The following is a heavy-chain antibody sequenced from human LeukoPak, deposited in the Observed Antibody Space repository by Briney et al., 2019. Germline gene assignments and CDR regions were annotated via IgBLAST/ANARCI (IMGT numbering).Heavy chain of an antibody. Sequence: SETLSLTCSVSGGSINNYWSWIRQPPGKGLEWIGYIYTTGRINYNPYLKGRVTISVDTSKNQFSLKLSSVTAADTAVYYCAKILGSGVWYGFDIRGQGTMVTVSS. CDR1: GGSINNY. V-gene: IGHV4-4*09. J-gene: IGHJ3*02. D-gene: IGHD7-27*01. CDR3: AKILGSGVWYGFDI. CDR2: IYTTGRI.